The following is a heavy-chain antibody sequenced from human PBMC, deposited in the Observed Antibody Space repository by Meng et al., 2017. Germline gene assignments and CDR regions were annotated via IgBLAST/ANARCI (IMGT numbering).Heavy chain of an antibody. D-gene: IGHD1-26*01. Sequence: GSLRLSCTVSGGSISSYYWSWIRQPPGKGLEWIGHIYYSGSTNYNPSLKSRVTISVDTSKNQFSLKLSSVTAADTAVYYCARQGRSGSYFVVFDYWGQGTLVTVSS. CDR2: IYYSGST. CDR1: GGSISSYY. CDR3: ARQGRSGSYFVVFDY. V-gene: IGHV4-59*01. J-gene: IGHJ4*02.